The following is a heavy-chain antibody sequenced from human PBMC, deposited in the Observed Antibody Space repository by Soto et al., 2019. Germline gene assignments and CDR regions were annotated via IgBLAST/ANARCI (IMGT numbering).Heavy chain of an antibody. V-gene: IGHV3-72*01. CDR1: GFIFSDYY. Sequence: EVQLVESGGGLVQPGGSLTLSCAASGFIFSDYYMDWVRQVPGKGLEWVGRTRNKANRYSQEYAPSVKGRFTISRHDLDDSMYLQMNSLNTEDTAVYYCARDTGGSYDYWGQGALVTVCS. CDR2: TRNKANRYSQ. CDR3: ARDTGGSYDY. J-gene: IGHJ4*02. D-gene: IGHD1-26*01.